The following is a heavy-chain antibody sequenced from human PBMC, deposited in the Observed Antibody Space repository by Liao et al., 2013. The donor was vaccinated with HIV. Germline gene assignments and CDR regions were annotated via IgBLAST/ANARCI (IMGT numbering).Heavy chain of an antibody. CDR3: ARDRTSYYYDSSGYPGYFDY. D-gene: IGHD3-22*01. CDR1: GGSISSGSYY. V-gene: IGHV4-61*02. CDR2: IYTSGST. J-gene: IGHJ4*02. Sequence: QVQLQESGPGLVKPSQTLSLTCTVSGGSISSGSYYWSWIRQPAGKGLEWIGRIYTSGSTNYNPSLKSRVTISVDTSKNQFSLKLSSVTAADTAVYYCARDRTSYYYDSSGYPGYFDYWGQGTLVTVSS.